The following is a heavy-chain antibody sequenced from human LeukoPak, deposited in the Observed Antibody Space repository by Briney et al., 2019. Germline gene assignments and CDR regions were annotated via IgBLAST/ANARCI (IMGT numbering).Heavy chain of an antibody. Sequence: GASVKVSCKASGYTFTSYGISWVRQAPGQGLEWMGWISAYNGNTNNAQKLQGRVTMTTDTSTSTAYMELRSLRSDDTAVYYCASLQSGYVSRAFDIWGQGTMVTVSS. V-gene: IGHV1-18*01. D-gene: IGHD5-12*01. CDR1: GYTFTSYG. CDR3: ASLQSGYVSRAFDI. CDR2: ISAYNGNT. J-gene: IGHJ3*02.